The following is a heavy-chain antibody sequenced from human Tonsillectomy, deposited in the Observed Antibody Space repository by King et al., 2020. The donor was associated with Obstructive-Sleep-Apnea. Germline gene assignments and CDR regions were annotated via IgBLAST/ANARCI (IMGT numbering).Heavy chain of an antibody. CDR2: INCSGGST. CDR3: AREGLSSADFDP. D-gene: IGHD2/OR15-2a*01. Sequence: VKLVESGAEVKKPGASVKVSCKASGYTFTRYYMHWVRQAPGQGLEWMGMINCSGGSTSYAQKFQGRVSMTRDTSTSTVYMEVSSLTSEDTAVYYCAREGLSSADFDPWGQGTLVTVSS. V-gene: IGHV1-46*01. CDR1: GYTFTRYY. J-gene: IGHJ5*02.